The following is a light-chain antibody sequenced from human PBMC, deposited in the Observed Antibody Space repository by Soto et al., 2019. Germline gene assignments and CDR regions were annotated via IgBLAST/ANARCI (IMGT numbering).Light chain of an antibody. V-gene: IGKV3D-15*01. CDR1: QSVSNN. J-gene: IGKJ5*01. CDR3: QQYNNWPPHT. Sequence: EIVLTQSPGTLSLSPGERATLSCRASQSVSNNYLAWYQQKPGQAPRLLIYGASNRATGIPDRFSGSGSGTEFTLTISSLQSEDFAVYYCQQYNNWPPHTFGQGTRLEIK. CDR2: GAS.